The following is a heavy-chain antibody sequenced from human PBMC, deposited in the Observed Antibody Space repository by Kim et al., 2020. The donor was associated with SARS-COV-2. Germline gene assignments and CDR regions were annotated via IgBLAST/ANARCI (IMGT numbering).Heavy chain of an antibody. CDR2: ISYDGSNK. CDR1: GFTFSSYA. J-gene: IGHJ3*02. Sequence: GGSLRLSCAASGFTFSSYAMHWVRQAPGKGLEWVAVISYDGSNKYYADSVKGRFTISRDNSKNTLYLQMNSLRAEDTALYYCARGRYFDWFQRGDIIDAFDIWGQGTMVTVSS. V-gene: IGHV3-30*04. D-gene: IGHD3-9*01. CDR3: ARGRYFDWFQRGDIIDAFDI.